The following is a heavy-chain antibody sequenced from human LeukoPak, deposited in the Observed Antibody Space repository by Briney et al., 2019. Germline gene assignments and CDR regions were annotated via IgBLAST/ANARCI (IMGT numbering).Heavy chain of an antibody. V-gene: IGHV3-21*01. CDR3: ARENSYSSSSFDY. D-gene: IGHD6-6*01. Sequence: GGSLRLSCAASGFTFSSYSMNWVRQAPGKGLEWVSSISSSSSYIYYADSVKGRFTISRDNAKNSLYLQMNSLRAEDTAVYYCARENSYSSSSFDYWGQGTLVTVSS. J-gene: IGHJ4*02. CDR2: ISSSSSYI. CDR1: GFTFSSYS.